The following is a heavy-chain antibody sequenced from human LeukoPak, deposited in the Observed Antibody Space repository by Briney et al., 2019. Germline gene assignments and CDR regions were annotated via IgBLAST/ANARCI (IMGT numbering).Heavy chain of an antibody. D-gene: IGHD2/OR15-2a*01. V-gene: IGHV4-34*01. J-gene: IGHJ3*02. Sequence: SETLSLTCAVYGGSLSGYYWSWIRQPPGKGLEWIGEINHSGSTNYNPSLKSRVTISVDTSKNQFSLKLSSVTAADTAVYYCARGGVIALTFLDIWGQGTMVTVSS. CDR1: GGSLSGYY. CDR3: ARGGVIALTFLDI. CDR2: INHSGST.